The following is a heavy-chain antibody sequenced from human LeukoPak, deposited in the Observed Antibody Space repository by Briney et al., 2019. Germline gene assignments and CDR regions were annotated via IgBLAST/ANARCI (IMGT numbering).Heavy chain of an antibody. V-gene: IGHV1-2*02. CDR2: INPNSGGT. CDR3: AGGNYYDSTAPAY. Sequence: ASVKVPCKASGYTFTGYYMHWVRQAPGQGPEWMGWINPNSGGTDYAQKFQGRVTMTRDTSISTAYMELSRLRSDDTAVYYCAGGNYYDSTAPAYWGQGTLVTVSS. J-gene: IGHJ4*02. CDR1: GYTFTGYY. D-gene: IGHD3-22*01.